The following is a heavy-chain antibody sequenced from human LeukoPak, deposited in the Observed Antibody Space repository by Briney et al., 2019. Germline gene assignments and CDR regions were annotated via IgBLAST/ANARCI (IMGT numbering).Heavy chain of an antibody. V-gene: IGHV1-58*02. D-gene: IGHD5-18*01. CDR3: AADPDTTMAFDC. CDR1: GFTFTSSS. CDR2: IVGDSTDT. J-gene: IGHJ4*02. Sequence: SVKVSCKASGFTFTSSSIQWIRQARGQRLEWIGWIVGDSTDTYYAQRFQERVTIARDMSTSTAYLEPSSLRSEDTAVYYCAADPDTTMAFDCWGQGTLVTVSS.